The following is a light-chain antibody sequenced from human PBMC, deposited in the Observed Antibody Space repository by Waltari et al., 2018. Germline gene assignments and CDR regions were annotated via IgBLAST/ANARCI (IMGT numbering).Light chain of an antibody. CDR2: ETS. CDR1: QSIGIN. CDR3: QQYNTWPLT. Sequence: EVVMTPSPATLSVSPGEKVILSCRASQSIGINLAWYQHKPGQAPRLLIFETSTRATATPGRFSGSGSATEFTLTNISMQPEDFAVYYCQQYNTWPLTFGGGTKVEIK. J-gene: IGKJ4*01. V-gene: IGKV3-15*01.